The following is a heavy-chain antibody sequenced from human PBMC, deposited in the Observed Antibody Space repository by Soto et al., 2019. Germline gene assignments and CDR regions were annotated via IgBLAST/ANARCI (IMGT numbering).Heavy chain of an antibody. CDR3: AKDLSTSGYHYGMDV. Sequence: SVKVSCKASGGSIRNYAISWVRQAPGQGLEWMGGITPISGSAQYAQKFQDRVTITADESTGTAYMELSSLRSEDTAVYYCAKDLSTSGYHYGMDVWGQGTTVTVSS. V-gene: IGHV1-69*13. CDR1: GGSIRNYA. CDR2: ITPISGSA. J-gene: IGHJ6*02.